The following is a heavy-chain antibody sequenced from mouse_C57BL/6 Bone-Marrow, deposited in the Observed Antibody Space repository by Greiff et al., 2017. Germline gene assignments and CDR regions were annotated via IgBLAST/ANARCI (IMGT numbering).Heavy chain of an antibody. J-gene: IGHJ3*01. D-gene: IGHD2-3*01. V-gene: IGHV1-81*01. CDR2: IYPRSGNT. Sequence: VQLQQSGAELARPGASVKLSCKASGYTFTSYGISWVKQRTGQGLEWIGEIYPRSGNTYYNEKFKGKATLTADKSSSTAYMELRSLTSEDSAVYFCAGYDGYYRAWFAYWGQGTLVTVSA. CDR3: AGYDGYYRAWFAY. CDR1: GYTFTSYG.